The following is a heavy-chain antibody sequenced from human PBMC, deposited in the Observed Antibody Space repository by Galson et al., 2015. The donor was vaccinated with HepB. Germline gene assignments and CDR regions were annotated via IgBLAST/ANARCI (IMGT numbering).Heavy chain of an antibody. D-gene: IGHD5-24*01. V-gene: IGHV4-4*07. CDR1: GGSVSSYY. CDR3: ARDDGYFPRDWFDP. CDR2: TYTRGTT. Sequence: SETLSLTCTVSGGSVSSYYWSWIRQSAGKGLEWIGRTYTRGTTNYNPSLKSRVTMSVDTSKNQFPLKLSSVTAADTAVYYCARDDGYFPRDWFDPGGHGTQVTVSS. J-gene: IGHJ5*02.